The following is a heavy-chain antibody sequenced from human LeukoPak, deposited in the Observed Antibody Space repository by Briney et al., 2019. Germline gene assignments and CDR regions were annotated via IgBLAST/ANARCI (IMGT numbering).Heavy chain of an antibody. V-gene: IGHV3-21*01. D-gene: IGHD6-19*01. J-gene: IGHJ4*02. CDR1: RFTFSSYS. CDR3: ARNGASSGRPYHLDY. CDR2: ISSSSSYI. Sequence: GGSLRLSCAASRFTFSSYSMNWVRQAPGKGLEWVSSISSSSSYIYYADSVKGRFTISRDNAENSLYLQMNGLRAEDTAVYFCARNGASSGRPYHLDYWGQGTLVTVSS.